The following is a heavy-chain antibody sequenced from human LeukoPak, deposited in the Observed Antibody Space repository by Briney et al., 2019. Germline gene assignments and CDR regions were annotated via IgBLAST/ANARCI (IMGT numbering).Heavy chain of an antibody. D-gene: IGHD3-10*01. Sequence: PSETLSLTCTVSGGSISSYYWSWIRQPPGKGLEWIGYIYYTGSTNYNPSLKSRVTISVDTSKNQFSLKLSSVTAADTAVYYCARDDPYGSPFDYGGQGTLVTVSS. CDR1: GGSISSYY. J-gene: IGHJ4*02. V-gene: IGHV4-59*01. CDR3: ARDDPYGSPFDY. CDR2: IYYTGST.